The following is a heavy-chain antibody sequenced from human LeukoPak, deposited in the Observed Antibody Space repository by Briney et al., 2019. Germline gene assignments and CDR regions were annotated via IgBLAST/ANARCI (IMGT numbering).Heavy chain of an antibody. CDR3: ARAPTATPWYFDL. Sequence: SETLSLTCTVSGGSISTYYWSWIRQPPGKGLEWIGYIYYSGSTNYNPSLKSRATISVDTSKNQFSLKLSSVTAADTAVYYCARAPTATPWYFDLWGRGTLVTVSS. J-gene: IGHJ2*01. V-gene: IGHV4-59*01. CDR2: IYYSGST. D-gene: IGHD4-17*01. CDR1: GGSISTYY.